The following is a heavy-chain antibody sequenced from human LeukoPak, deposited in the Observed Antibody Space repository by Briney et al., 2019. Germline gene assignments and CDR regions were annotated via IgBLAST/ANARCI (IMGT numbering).Heavy chain of an antibody. D-gene: IGHD3-22*01. CDR3: ARASYSYDISGWVPFDY. CDR1: GDSISSSNCY. CDR2: IYFSGGT. Sequence: SETLSLTFTVSGDSISSSNCYWGWIRQPPGKGLEWIGSIYFSGGTYYNASLKSRVTISVDTSKNQFSLKLSSVTAADTAVYYCARASYSYDISGWVPFDYWGQGTLVTVSS. J-gene: IGHJ4*02. V-gene: IGHV4-39*01.